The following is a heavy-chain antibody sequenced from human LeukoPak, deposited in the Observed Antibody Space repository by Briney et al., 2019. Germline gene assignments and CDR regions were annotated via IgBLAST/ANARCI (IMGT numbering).Heavy chain of an antibody. V-gene: IGHV4-4*07. Sequence: SETLSLTCTVSGGSITSYYWTYVRQPAGKGLEWIGRIHTSGSTNYNPSLKSRVTMSVDTSKNQFSLNLSSVTAADTAMYYCAREFSGTSIAARVFDSWGQGTLVTVSS. CDR1: GGSITSYY. CDR3: AREFSGTSIAARVFDS. CDR2: IHTSGST. D-gene: IGHD6-6*01. J-gene: IGHJ4*02.